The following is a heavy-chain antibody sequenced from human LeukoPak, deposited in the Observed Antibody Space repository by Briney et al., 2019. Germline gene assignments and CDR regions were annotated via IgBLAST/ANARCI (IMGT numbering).Heavy chain of an antibody. J-gene: IGHJ6*03. CDR2: IYTSGST. CDR1: GGSISSGSYY. V-gene: IGHV4-61*02. D-gene: IGHD3-10*01. CDR3: ARLYGSGSYYTYYYYYYYMDV. Sequence: SETLSLTCTVSGGSISSGSYYWSWIRQPAGKGLEWIGRIYTSGSTNYNPSLKSRVTISVDTSKNQFSLKLSSVTAADTAVYYYARLYGSGSYYTYYYYYYYMDVWGKGTTVTISS.